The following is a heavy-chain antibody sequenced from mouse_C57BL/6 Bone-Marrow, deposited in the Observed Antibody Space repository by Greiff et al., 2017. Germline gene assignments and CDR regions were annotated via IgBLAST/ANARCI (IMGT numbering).Heavy chain of an antibody. CDR2: INYDGSST. D-gene: IGHD1-1*01. Sequence: EVKLVESEGGLVQPGSSMKLSCTASGFTFSDYYMAWVRQVPEKGLEWVANINYDGSSTYYLDSLKSRFIISRDNAKNILYLQMSSLKSEDTATYYCARDTITTVVARYWYFDVWGTGTTVTVSS. CDR1: GFTFSDYY. CDR3: ARDTITTVVARYWYFDV. J-gene: IGHJ1*03. V-gene: IGHV5-16*01.